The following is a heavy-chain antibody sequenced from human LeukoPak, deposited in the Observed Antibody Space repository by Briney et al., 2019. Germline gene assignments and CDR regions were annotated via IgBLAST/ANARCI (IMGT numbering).Heavy chain of an antibody. D-gene: IGHD6-19*01. CDR2: IIPILGIA. V-gene: IGHV1-69*04. CDR3: ARYSSGWYEAEYYYYGMDV. CDR1: GGTFSSYA. Sequence: SVTVSCKASGGTFSSYAISWVRQAPGQGLEWMGRIIPILGIANYAQKFQGRVTITADKSTSTAYMELSSLRSEDAAVYYCARYSSGWYEAEYYYYGMDVWGQGTTVTVSS. J-gene: IGHJ6*02.